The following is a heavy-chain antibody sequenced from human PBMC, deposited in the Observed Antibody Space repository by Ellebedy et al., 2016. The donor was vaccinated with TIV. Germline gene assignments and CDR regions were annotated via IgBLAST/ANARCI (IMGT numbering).Heavy chain of an antibody. CDR1: GFTFSSYA. CDR3: AGGSQFDP. CDR2: ISASGGST. Sequence: GESLKISCAASGFTFSSYAMSWVRQAPGKGLEWVSPISASGGSTYYVDSVKGRFTISRDNSKNTLYLQMNSLRSEDTAVYYCAGGSQFDPWGQGTLVTVSS. J-gene: IGHJ5*02. V-gene: IGHV3-23*01. D-gene: IGHD3-10*01.